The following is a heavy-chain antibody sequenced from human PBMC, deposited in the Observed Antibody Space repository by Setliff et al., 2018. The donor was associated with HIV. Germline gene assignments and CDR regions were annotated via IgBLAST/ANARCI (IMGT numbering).Heavy chain of an antibody. V-gene: IGHV4-59*12. Sequence: SETLSLTCTVSGGSISSYYWSWIRQPPGKGLEWIGYIYYSGTTNSNPSLKSRVTLSVDTSKNQFSLKLNSVTAADTAVYYCARGGLRVRGAIDSFDYWGQGTLVTVSS. CDR1: GGSISSYY. D-gene: IGHD3-10*01. J-gene: IGHJ4*02. CDR3: ARGGLRVRGAIDSFDY. CDR2: IYYSGTT.